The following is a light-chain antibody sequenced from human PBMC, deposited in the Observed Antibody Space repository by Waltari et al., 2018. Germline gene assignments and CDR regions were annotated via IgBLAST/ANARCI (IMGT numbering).Light chain of an antibody. J-gene: IGKJ2*03. CDR2: AAS. Sequence: DLQMTQSPSSLSASVGDRATISCRASKNIRSYLSWYQQKPGIAPKLVIYAASTLQGGVPARFSGSGSGTNFTLTITSLQAEDFATYFCQASYTTPYSFGQGTKVEIK. CDR3: QASYTTPYS. V-gene: IGKV1-39*01. CDR1: KNIRSY.